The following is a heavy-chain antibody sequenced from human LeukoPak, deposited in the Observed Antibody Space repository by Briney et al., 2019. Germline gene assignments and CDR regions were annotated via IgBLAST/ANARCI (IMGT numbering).Heavy chain of an antibody. Sequence: SVKVSCKASGGTFSSYAISWVRQAPGQGPEWMGEIIPIFGTANYAQKFQGRVTITADESTSTAYMELSSLRSGDTAVYYCARTGTYYYDSSGYLDYWGQGTLVTVSS. D-gene: IGHD3-22*01. CDR3: ARTGTYYYDSSGYLDY. V-gene: IGHV1-69*01. CDR1: GGTFSSYA. CDR2: IIPIFGTA. J-gene: IGHJ4*02.